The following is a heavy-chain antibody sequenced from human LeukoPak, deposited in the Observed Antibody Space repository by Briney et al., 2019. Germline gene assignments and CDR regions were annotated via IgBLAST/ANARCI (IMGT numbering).Heavy chain of an antibody. D-gene: IGHD1-26*01. V-gene: IGHV4-61*03. Sequence: PSQTLSLTCTVSGGSISSGGYYWSWLRQPPGKGLEWIGYIYYSGSTNYNPSLKSRVTISVDTSKKHFSLKLSSVTAADTAVYYCARHESGGWEAFNIWGQGTMVTVSS. CDR3: ARHESGGWEAFNI. J-gene: IGHJ3*02. CDR2: IYYSGST. CDR1: GGSISSGGYY.